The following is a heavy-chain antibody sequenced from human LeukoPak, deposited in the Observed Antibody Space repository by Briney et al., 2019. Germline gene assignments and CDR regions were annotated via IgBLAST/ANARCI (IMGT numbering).Heavy chain of an antibody. D-gene: IGHD6-13*01. J-gene: IGHJ4*02. V-gene: IGHV3-21*01. CDR2: ISSSSSYV. CDR3: ARDGSSSFRGYFDY. Sequence: GGSLRLSCAASGFTFSSYSMNWVRQAPGKGLECVSSISSSSSYVYYADSVKGRFTISRDNAKNSLYPQMNSLRAEDTAVYYCARDGSSSFRGYFDYWGQGTLVTVSS. CDR1: GFTFSSYS.